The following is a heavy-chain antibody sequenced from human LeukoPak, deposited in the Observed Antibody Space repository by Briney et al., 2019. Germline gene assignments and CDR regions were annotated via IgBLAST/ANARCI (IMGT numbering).Heavy chain of an antibody. V-gene: IGHV1-18*01. CDR3: ARARYLTGSRDDAFDI. CDR2: ISAYNGNT. CDR1: GYTFPRYG. Sequence: GASVKVSCKASGYTFPRYGISWERQAPGQGLEWMAWISAYNGNTNYAQKVQGRVTMTTDTSTSTAYMELRSLRSDDTAVYYCARARYLTGSRDDAFDIWGQGTVVTVSS. D-gene: IGHD1-26*01. J-gene: IGHJ3*02.